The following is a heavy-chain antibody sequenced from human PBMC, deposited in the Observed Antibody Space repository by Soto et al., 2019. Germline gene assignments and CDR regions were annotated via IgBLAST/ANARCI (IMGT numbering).Heavy chain of an antibody. CDR3: ARGVPDHYYDSSGYYVASFDP. D-gene: IGHD3-22*01. CDR2: ISAYNGNT. Sequence: ASVKVSCKASGYTFTSYGISWVRQAPGQGLEWMGWISAYNGNTNYAQKLQGRVTMTTDTSTSTAYMELRSLRSDDTAVYYCARGVPDHYYDSSGYYVASFDPWGQGTLVTAPQ. V-gene: IGHV1-18*01. CDR1: GYTFTSYG. J-gene: IGHJ5*02.